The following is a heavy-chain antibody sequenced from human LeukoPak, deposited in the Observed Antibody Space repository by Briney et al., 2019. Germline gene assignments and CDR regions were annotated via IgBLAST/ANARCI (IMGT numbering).Heavy chain of an antibody. Sequence: GASVKVSRKASGYTFTDYYMHWVRQAPGQGLEWVGWINPSSGRTNYAQKFQDRVTMTRDTSNNTSYMDLSSLTSDDTAVYYCAREFRTTTWSYDAFDLWGQGTMVTVSS. CDR1: GYTFTDYY. CDR2: INPSSGRT. V-gene: IGHV1-2*02. D-gene: IGHD1/OR15-1a*01. CDR3: AREFRTTTWSYDAFDL. J-gene: IGHJ3*01.